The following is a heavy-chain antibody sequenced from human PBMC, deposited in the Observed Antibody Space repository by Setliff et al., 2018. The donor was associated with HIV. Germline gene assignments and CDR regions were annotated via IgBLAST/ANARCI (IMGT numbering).Heavy chain of an antibody. Sequence: ETLSLTCTVSGGSFTSRSYYWGWIRQPPGKGLEWIGSIFYSGITYHNPSLKSRVTISVDTSKNQFSLNLTSVTAADTAVYYCARSKTFYDFWGGYYTHGAFKIWGLGTMVTVSS. CDR3: ARSKTFYDFWGGYYTHGAFKI. J-gene: IGHJ3*02. CDR1: GGSFTSRSYY. V-gene: IGHV4-39*01. CDR2: IFYSGIT. D-gene: IGHD3-3*01.